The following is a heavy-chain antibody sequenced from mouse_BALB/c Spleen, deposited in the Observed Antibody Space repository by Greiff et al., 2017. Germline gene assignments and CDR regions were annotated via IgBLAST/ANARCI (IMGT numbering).Heavy chain of an antibody. CDR1: GYTFTSYW. Sequence: QVQLKESGAELVKPGASVKLSCKASGYTFTSYWMHWVKQRPGQGLEWIGEINPSNGRTNYNEKFKSKATLTVDKSSSTAYMQLSSLTSEDSAVYYCARKRGTGTYYYAMDYWGQGTSVTVSS. J-gene: IGHJ4*01. CDR2: INPSNGRT. V-gene: IGHV1S81*02. CDR3: ARKRGTGTYYYAMDY. D-gene: IGHD4-1*01.